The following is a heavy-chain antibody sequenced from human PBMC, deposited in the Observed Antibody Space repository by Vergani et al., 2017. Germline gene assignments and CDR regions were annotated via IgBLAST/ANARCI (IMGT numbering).Heavy chain of an antibody. J-gene: IGHJ5*02. CDR2: IYVSGST. CDR3: ARLGRYYYDSSGYYRGPFDH. V-gene: IGHV4-61*02. Sequence: QVQLQESGPGLVKPSQTLSLTCTVSGGSISSVSYYWSWIRQPAGKGLEWIGRIYVSGSTNYNPSLKSRVTMSVDTSKNQFSLKLSSVTAADTAVYYCARLGRYYYDSSGYYRGPFDHWGQGTLVTVSS. CDR1: GGSISSVSYY. D-gene: IGHD3-22*01.